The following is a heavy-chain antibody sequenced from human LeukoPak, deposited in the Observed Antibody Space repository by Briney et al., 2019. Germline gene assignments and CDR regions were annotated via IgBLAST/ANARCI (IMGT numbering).Heavy chain of an antibody. Sequence: GASVKVSCKASGGTFSSYAISWVRQAPGQGLEWMGGIIPIFGTANYAQKFQGRVTITADESTSTAYMELSSLRSEDTDVYYCARGWDSSSWYNNWFDPWGQGTLVTVSS. J-gene: IGHJ5*02. V-gene: IGHV1-69*13. D-gene: IGHD6-13*01. CDR1: GGTFSSYA. CDR2: IIPIFGTA. CDR3: ARGWDSSSWYNNWFDP.